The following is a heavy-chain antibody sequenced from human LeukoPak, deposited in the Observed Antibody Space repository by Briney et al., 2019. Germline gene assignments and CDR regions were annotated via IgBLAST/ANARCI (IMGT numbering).Heavy chain of an antibody. CDR3: AKDVEPFDY. Sequence: PGRSLRLSCAASGFTFSSYGMHWVRQAPGKGLEWVAVIWYDGSNKYYADSVKGRFTISRDNSKNTLYLQMNSLRAEDTAVYYCAKDVEPFDYWGQGTLVTVSS. CDR2: IWYDGSNK. J-gene: IGHJ4*02. V-gene: IGHV3-33*06. CDR1: GFTFSSYG. D-gene: IGHD1-14*01.